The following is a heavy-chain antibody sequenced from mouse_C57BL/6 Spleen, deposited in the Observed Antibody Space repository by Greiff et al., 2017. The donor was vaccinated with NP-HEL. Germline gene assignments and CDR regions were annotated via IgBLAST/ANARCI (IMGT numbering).Heavy chain of an antibody. CDR2: IYPGDGDT. Sequence: QVQLKESGPELVKPGASVKISCKASGYAFSSSWMNWVKQRPGKGLEWIGRIYPGDGDTNYNGKFKGKATLTAAKSSSTAYMQLSSLTSEDSAVYFCARSDSTGPYFDYWGQGTTLTVSS. CDR3: ARSDSTGPYFDY. J-gene: IGHJ2*01. D-gene: IGHD4-1*02. V-gene: IGHV1-82*01. CDR1: GYAFSSSW.